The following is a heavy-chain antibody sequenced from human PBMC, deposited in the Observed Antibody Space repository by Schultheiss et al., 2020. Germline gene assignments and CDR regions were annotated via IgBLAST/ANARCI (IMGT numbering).Heavy chain of an antibody. V-gene: IGHV4-59*08. D-gene: IGHD3-9*01. CDR3: ARGRRSPYYDILTGYYTHTNDAFDI. CDR1: GGSFSGYY. Sequence: SQTLSLTRAVYGGSFSGYYWSWIRQPPGKGLEWIGYIYYSGSTNYNPSLKSRVTISVDTSKNQFSLKLSSVTAADTAVYYCARGRRSPYYDILTGYYTHTNDAFDIWGQGTMVTVSS. J-gene: IGHJ3*02. CDR2: IYYSGST.